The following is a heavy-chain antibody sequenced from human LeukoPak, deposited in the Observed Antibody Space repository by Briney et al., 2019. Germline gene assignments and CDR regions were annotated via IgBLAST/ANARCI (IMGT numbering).Heavy chain of an antibody. CDR1: GGSISGYY. V-gene: IGHV4-39*02. J-gene: IGHJ4*02. CDR3: ARRGVAAAATKFDY. CDR2: IYYSGTP. Sequence: PSETLSLTCTVSGGSISGYYWGWIRQPPGKGLEWIGSIYYSGTPYYNPSLETRLTISVDTSKSHFSLKLSSVTAADTAVYYCARRGVAAAATKFDYWGQGTLVTVSS. D-gene: IGHD3-10*01.